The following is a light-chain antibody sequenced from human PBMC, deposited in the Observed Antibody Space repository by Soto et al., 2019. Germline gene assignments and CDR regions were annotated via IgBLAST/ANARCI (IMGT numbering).Light chain of an antibody. J-gene: IGKJ5*01. CDR1: ESVRTN. V-gene: IGKV3-15*01. Sequence: ERVMTQSPATLSVSPGERATLSCRASESVRTNLAWYQQRPGQSPRLLIYGASTRASGVPARFSGSGSGRESTLTISSPQSEDFAGYYCQQYNSWPPSITFSQGTRLEIK. CDR2: GAS. CDR3: QQYNSWPPSIT.